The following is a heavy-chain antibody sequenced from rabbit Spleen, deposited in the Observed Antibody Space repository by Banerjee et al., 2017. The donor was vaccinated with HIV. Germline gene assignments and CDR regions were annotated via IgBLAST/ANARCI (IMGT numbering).Heavy chain of an antibody. D-gene: IGHD1-1*01. Sequence: QEQLTETGGGLVQPGGSLTLSCKASGVSFSGSSYMCWVRQAPGKGLEWIACIHIGSSAFTYFASWAKGRFTISKTSSTTVTLQMTSLTAADTATYFCARDTSSSFSSYGMDLWGPGTLVTVS. CDR1: GVSFSGSSY. J-gene: IGHJ6*01. V-gene: IGHV1S45*01. CDR3: ARDTSSSFSSYGMDL. CDR2: IHIGSSAFT.